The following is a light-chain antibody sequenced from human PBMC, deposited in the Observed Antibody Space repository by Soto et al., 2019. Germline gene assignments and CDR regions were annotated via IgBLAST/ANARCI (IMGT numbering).Light chain of an antibody. CDR2: EVS. J-gene: IGLJ1*01. CDR1: SSDVGGYKY. Sequence: QSALTQPASVSGSPGQSITISCTGTSSDVGGYKYVSWSQQRPGKAPQLMIYEVSNRPSGVSNRFSGSKSGNTASLTISGLQAEDEADYYCSSYTSSSTYVFGTGTKLTVL. CDR3: SSYTSSSTYV. V-gene: IGLV2-14*01.